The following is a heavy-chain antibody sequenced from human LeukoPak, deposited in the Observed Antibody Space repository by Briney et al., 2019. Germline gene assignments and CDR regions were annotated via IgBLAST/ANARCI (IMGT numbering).Heavy chain of an antibody. Sequence: GGSLRLSCAASGFTFSYCAMSWVRQAPGKGLEWVSAISSGGGSTYYADSVKGRFTISRDNSKNTLYLQMNSLRPEDTAVYYCAKSDYYDSSGHPSSFEYWGQGTLVTVSS. CDR3: AKSDYYDSSGHPSSFEY. J-gene: IGHJ4*02. CDR1: GFTFSYCA. D-gene: IGHD3-22*01. V-gene: IGHV3-23*01. CDR2: ISSGGGST.